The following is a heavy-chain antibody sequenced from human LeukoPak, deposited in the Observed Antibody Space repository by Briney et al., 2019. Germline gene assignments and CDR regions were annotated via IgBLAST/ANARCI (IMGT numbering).Heavy chain of an antibody. CDR3: ARVNNYYDSSGYSQDFDY. D-gene: IGHD3-22*01. CDR2: INHSGST. J-gene: IGHJ4*02. CDR1: GGCFSGYY. V-gene: IGHV4-34*01. Sequence: SETLSLTCAVYGGCFSGYYWSWIRQPPGKGLEWIGEINHSGSTNYNPSLKSRVTISVGTSKNQFSLKLSSVTAADTAVYYCARVNNYYDSSGYSQDFDYWGQGTLVTVSS.